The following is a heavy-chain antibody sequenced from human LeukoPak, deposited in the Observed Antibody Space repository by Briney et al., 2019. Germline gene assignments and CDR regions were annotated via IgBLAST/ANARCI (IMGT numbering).Heavy chain of an antibody. CDR2: IYYSGST. CDR3: AREGTAAAGYSDY. CDR1: GGSVNSGSHY. J-gene: IGHJ4*02. V-gene: IGHV4-61*01. D-gene: IGHD6-13*01. Sequence: SETLSLTCTVSGGSVNSGSHYWCWIRQPPGKGLEWIGYIYYSGSTNYNPSLKSRATMSLDTSKNQFSLNLNSVTAADTAVYYCAREGTAAAGYSDYWGQGTLVTVSS.